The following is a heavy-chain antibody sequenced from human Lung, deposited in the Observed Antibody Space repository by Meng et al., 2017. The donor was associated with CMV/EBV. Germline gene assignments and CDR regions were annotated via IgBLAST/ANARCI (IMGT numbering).Heavy chain of an antibody. CDR3: AREAETANDY. J-gene: IGHJ4*02. CDR1: GYTFADYF. V-gene: IGHV1-2*02. Sequence: ASVXVSCKASGYTFADYFIHWVRQAPGQGLEWMGRMNPRCGGPNYVQKYQDRVTLTMDTSITTAYLEMSGLTSYDTAVYYCAREAETANDYWGQGPLVTVSS. CDR2: MNPRCGGP. D-gene: IGHD5-18*01.